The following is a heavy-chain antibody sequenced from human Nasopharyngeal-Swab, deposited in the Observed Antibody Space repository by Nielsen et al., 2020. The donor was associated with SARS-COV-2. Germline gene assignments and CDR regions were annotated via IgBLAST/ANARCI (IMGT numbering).Heavy chain of an antibody. J-gene: IGHJ4*02. CDR3: ARAGNYRFDY. CDR2: MNSDGRTI. Sequence: GESLKISCAASGFAFSSYWMYWVRQAPGKGLVWVSRMNSDGRTINYADSVKGRFTISRDNAQNTLYLQMNSLRDEDTAVYYCARAGNYRFDYWGQGTLVTVSS. CDR1: GFAFSSYW. D-gene: IGHD1-7*01. V-gene: IGHV3-74*01.